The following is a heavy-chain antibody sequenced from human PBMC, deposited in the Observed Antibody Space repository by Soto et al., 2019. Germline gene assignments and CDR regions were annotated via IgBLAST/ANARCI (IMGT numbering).Heavy chain of an antibody. J-gene: IGHJ4*02. D-gene: IGHD2-15*01. V-gene: IGHV3-9*01. CDR2: ISWNSNII. Sequence: EVQLVESGGGLVQPGRSLRLSCAASGFSFDDYAMHWVRRVPGKGLEWVSSISWNSNIIGYADSVKGRFTMSRDNAKNSLYLQMNSLRPEDTALYYCAKGGPDGFCSGGRCYFDYWGQGTLVTVSS. CDR3: AKGGPDGFCSGGRCYFDY. CDR1: GFSFDDYA.